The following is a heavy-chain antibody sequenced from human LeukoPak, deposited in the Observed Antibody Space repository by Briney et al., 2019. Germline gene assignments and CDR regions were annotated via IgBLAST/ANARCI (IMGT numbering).Heavy chain of an antibody. D-gene: IGHD1-26*01. CDR2: IKTKTNGGTR. CDR3: VTELSGSFPT. V-gene: IGHV3-15*01. J-gene: IGHJ4*02. CDR1: GFTFSNAW. Sequence: GGSLRLFCSASGFTFSNAWVNWGRQAPGEGLEWVGLIKTKTNGGTRDYAAPVKGRFTISRDDSDNTLYLQMNSLKNEDTAVYYCVTELSGSFPTWGQGTLVTVSS.